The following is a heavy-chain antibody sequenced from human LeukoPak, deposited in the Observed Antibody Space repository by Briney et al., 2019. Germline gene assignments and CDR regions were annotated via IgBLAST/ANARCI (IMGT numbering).Heavy chain of an antibody. CDR2: INPDNGNA. J-gene: IGHJ4*02. Sequence: GASVEVSCKASGYPFISYVMHWVRQAPGQRLEWMGWINPDNGNAEYSQKFQGRVTITRDTSATTAYMELSSLRSEDMAVYYCARDRGGTGDFDYWGQGTLVTVSS. CDR3: ARDRGGTGDFDY. D-gene: IGHD3-10*01. V-gene: IGHV1-3*01. CDR1: GYPFISYV.